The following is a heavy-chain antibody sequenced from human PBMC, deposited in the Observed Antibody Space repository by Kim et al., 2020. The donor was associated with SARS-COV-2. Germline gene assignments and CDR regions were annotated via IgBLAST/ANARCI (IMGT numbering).Heavy chain of an antibody. CDR1: GFTFSTYA. Sequence: GESLKISCAASGFTFSTYAMGWVRQAPGKGLEWVSAISVNGDNTYYADSVKGRFTISRDNSRNTLYVHLNSLRAEDTALYYCAKVIGSGYYYYFDYWGQGALVTVSS. CDR3: AKVIGSGYYYYFDY. J-gene: IGHJ4*02. CDR2: ISVNGDNT. V-gene: IGHV3-23*01. D-gene: IGHD3-22*01.